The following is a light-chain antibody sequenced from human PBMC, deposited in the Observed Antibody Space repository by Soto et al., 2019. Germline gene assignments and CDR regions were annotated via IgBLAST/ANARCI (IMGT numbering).Light chain of an antibody. Sequence: DIQMTQSPSSLSAFVGDRVTITCRASQSISSYLNWYQQKPGKAPNLLISAASTLEGGVPSRFSGSGSGTDFTLTISSLQPEDFATYYCQQSYTFPLTFGQGTKVDIK. CDR1: QSISSY. J-gene: IGKJ1*01. CDR3: QQSYTFPLT. CDR2: AAS. V-gene: IGKV1-39*01.